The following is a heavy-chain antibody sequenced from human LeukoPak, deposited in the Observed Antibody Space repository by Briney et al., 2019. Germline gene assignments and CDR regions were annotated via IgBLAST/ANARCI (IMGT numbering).Heavy chain of an antibody. CDR3: ARVWELRAYYHYYYMDV. Sequence: ASVKVSCKASGYTFTSYGISWVRRAPGQGLEWMGWISAYNGNTNYAQKLQGRVTMTTDTSTSTAYMELRSLGSDDTAVYYCARVWELRAYYHYYYMDVWGKGTTVTVSS. D-gene: IGHD1-7*01. V-gene: IGHV1-18*01. CDR2: ISAYNGNT. CDR1: GYTFTSYG. J-gene: IGHJ6*03.